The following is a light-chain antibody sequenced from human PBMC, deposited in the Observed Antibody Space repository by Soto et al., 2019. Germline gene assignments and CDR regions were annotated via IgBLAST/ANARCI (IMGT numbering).Light chain of an antibody. CDR2: DGF. J-gene: IGKJ4*01. CDR1: QSINNW. V-gene: IGKV1-5*01. CDR3: QQYKRYPLT. Sequence: DIQLTQAPSTLSASVGDRVTITCRASQSINNWLAWYQQKPGKAPKLVVYDGFNLESAVPSRFSGSGFVTEFTLTISSLQPDDSATYYCQQYKRYPLTFGGGTKVEIK.